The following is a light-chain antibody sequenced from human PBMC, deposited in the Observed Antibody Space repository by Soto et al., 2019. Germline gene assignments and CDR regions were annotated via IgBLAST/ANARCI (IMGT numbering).Light chain of an antibody. V-gene: IGKV1-5*03. J-gene: IGKJ1*01. Sequence: DIQMTQSPSTLSASVGDTVIITCRASQTINRWLAWYQQKSGKAPKVLIYMASNSERGAPSRFSGSGSGTEFTLTISNLQPDDFATYYCQQYLSYPWTFGQGTKVEIK. CDR2: MAS. CDR3: QQYLSYPWT. CDR1: QTINRW.